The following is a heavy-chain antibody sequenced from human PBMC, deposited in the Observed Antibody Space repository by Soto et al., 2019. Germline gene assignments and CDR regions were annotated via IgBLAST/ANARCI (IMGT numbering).Heavy chain of an antibody. CDR1: GFTFSSYA. V-gene: IGHV3-23*01. D-gene: IGHD2-15*01. Sequence: LRLSCAASGFTFSSYAMSWVRQAPGKGLEWVSAISGSGGSTYYADSVKGRFTISRDNSKNTLYLQMNSLRAEDTAVYYCAKGIAYYYYYGMDVWGQGTTVTVSS. J-gene: IGHJ6*02. CDR3: AKGIAYYYYYGMDV. CDR2: ISGSGGST.